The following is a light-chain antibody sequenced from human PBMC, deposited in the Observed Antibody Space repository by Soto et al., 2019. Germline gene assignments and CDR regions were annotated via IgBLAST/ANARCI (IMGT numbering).Light chain of an antibody. CDR2: WAS. CDR3: QQYYSPPFT. Sequence: DIVMTQSPDSLAVSLGERATINCKSSQSVLYSSNNKNYIAWFQQKPGQPPKLLIYWASTRQSGVPDRFSGSGSGTDFTLTIISLQAEDVAVYSCQQYYSPPFTFGPGTKVDVK. CDR1: QSVLYSSNNKNY. V-gene: IGKV4-1*01. J-gene: IGKJ3*01.